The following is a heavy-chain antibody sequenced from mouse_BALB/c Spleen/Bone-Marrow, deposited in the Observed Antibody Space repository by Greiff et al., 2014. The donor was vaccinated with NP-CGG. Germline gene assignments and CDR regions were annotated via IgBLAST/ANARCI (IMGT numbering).Heavy chain of an antibody. D-gene: IGHD1-1*01. CDR2: ISSDSSTI. V-gene: IGHV5-17*02. Sequence: EVKLVESGGGLVQPGGSRKLSCAASGFTFSSFGIRWVRQAPEKGLEWVAYISSDSSTIYYADTVKGRFTISRDNPKNTLFLQMTSLRSEDTAMYYCARSNYVGYYAMDYWGQGTSVTVSS. J-gene: IGHJ4*01. CDR1: GFTFSSFG. CDR3: ARSNYVGYYAMDY.